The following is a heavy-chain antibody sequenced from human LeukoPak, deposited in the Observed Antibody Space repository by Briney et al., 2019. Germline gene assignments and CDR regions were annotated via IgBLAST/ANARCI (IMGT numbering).Heavy chain of an antibody. CDR3: ARDRDGGSAVAGNY. Sequence: ASVKVSCKASGYTFTGSYLRWVRQAPGQGLEWVGWISPTTGGTNYAQKFQGRVTMTRDTSISIAYMELSRLRYDDTAVYYCARDRDGGSAVAGNYWGQGALVTVSS. J-gene: IGHJ4*02. D-gene: IGHD2-15*01. CDR2: ISPTTGGT. CDR1: GYTFTGSY. V-gene: IGHV1-2*02.